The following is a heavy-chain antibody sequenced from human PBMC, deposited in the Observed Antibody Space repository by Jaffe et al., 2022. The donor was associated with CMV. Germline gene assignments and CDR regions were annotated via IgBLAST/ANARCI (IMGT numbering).Heavy chain of an antibody. D-gene: IGHD2-15*01. CDR1: GGTFSSYA. J-gene: IGHJ4*02. Sequence: QVQLVQSGAEVKKPGSSVKVSCKASGGTFSSYAISWVRQAPGQGLEWMGGIIPIFGTANYAQKFQGRVTITADESTSTAYMELSSLRSEDTAVYYCAREPGRYCSGGSCYSAYYFDYWGQGTLVTVSS. V-gene: IGHV1-69*01. CDR3: AREPGRYCSGGSCYSAYYFDY. CDR2: IIPIFGTA.